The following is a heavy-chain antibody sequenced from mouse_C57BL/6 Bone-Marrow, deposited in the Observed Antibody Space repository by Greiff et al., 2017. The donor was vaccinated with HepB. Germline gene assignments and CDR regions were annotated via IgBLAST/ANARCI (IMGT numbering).Heavy chain of an antibody. V-gene: IGHV5-17*01. D-gene: IGHD1-3*01. Sequence: EVQLVGSGGGLVKPGGSLKLSCAASGFTFSDYGMHWVRQAPEKGLEWVAYISSGSSTIYYADTVKGRFTISRDNAKNTLFLQMTSLRSEDTAMYYCARPITEGYFDVWGTGTTVTVSS. J-gene: IGHJ1*03. CDR2: ISSGSSTI. CDR1: GFTFSDYG. CDR3: ARPITEGYFDV.